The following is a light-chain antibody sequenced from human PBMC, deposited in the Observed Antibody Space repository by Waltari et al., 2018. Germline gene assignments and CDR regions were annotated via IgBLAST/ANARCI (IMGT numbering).Light chain of an antibody. J-gene: IGLJ2*01. V-gene: IGLV1-40*01. CDR1: SSNIGAGYD. Sequence: QSVLTQPPSVSGAPGQRVTIPCTGSSSNIGAGYDVHWYQQLPGTAPKPLIYGNGNRPSGVPDRFAGSKSGPSASLAITGLQAEDEADYYCQSYDSSLSGSVFGGGTKLTVL. CDR2: GNG. CDR3: QSYDSSLSGSV.